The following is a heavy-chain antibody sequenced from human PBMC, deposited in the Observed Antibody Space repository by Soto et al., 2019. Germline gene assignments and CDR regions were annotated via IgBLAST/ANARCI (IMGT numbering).Heavy chain of an antibody. CDR3: ARHVMVYAQYYYGMDV. J-gene: IGHJ6*02. Sequence: ETLSLTCTVSSGSISTYYWSWIRQPPGKGLEWIGYIYYTGSTNYNPSLKTRVAISVDTSKNQFSLKLSSVTAADTAVYYCARHVMVYAQYYYGMDVWGQGTKVTVS. D-gene: IGHD2-8*01. CDR1: SGSISTYY. CDR2: IYYTGST. V-gene: IGHV4-59*08.